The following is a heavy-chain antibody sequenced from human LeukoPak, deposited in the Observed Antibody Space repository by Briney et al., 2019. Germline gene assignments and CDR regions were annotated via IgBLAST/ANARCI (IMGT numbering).Heavy chain of an antibody. J-gene: IGHJ4*02. CDR1: GFTFSSYG. CDR2: ISYDGSNK. CDR3: AKGPYYDFWSGYYTNFDY. V-gene: IGHV3-30*18. D-gene: IGHD3-3*01. Sequence: PGRSLRLSCAASGFTFSSYGMHWVRQAPGKGLEWVAVISYDGSNKYYADSVKGRFTISRDNSKNTLYLQMNSLRAEDTAVYYCAKGPYYDFWSGYYTNFDYWGQGTPVTVSS.